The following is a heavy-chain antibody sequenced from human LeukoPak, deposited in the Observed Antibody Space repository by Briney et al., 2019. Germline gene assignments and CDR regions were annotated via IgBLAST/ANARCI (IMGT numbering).Heavy chain of an antibody. CDR2: IKQDGSEK. V-gene: IGHV3-7*01. J-gene: IGHJ6*02. CDR3: ARGECSSTSCFDLYYYYGMDV. Sequence: GGSLRLSCAASGFTFSSYWMSWVRQAPGKGLEWVANIKQDGSEKYYVDSVKGRFTISRDNAKNSLYLQMNSLRAEDTAVYYCARGECSSTSCFDLYYYYGMDVWGQGTTVTVSS. D-gene: IGHD2-2*01. CDR1: GFTFSSYW.